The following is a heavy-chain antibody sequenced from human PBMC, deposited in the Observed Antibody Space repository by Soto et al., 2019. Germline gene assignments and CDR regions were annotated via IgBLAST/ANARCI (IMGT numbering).Heavy chain of an antibody. D-gene: IGHD3-22*01. Sequence: PSETLSLTCGVSGYSISSGFYWGLFRQPPGKGLEWIGSIRHDGNIYYSSSLKSRATISVDTSRNQFSLNLRSVTAADTAVYYCARDRYDSLDKFDYWGQGTLVTVSS. V-gene: IGHV4-38-2*02. J-gene: IGHJ4*02. CDR3: ARDRYDSLDKFDY. CDR2: IRHDGNI. CDR1: GYSISSGFY.